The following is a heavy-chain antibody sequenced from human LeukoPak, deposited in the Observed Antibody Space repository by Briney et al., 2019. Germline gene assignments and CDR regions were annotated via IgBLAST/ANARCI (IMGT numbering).Heavy chain of an antibody. V-gene: IGHV1-2*02. CDR2: INPNSGGT. CDR3: VRGYSFGPYGMDV. J-gene: IGHJ6*02. Sequence: VASVKVSCKVSGYTFTGYYMHWVRQAPGQGLEWMGWINPNSGGTNYAQKFQGRVTMTRDTSISTAYMELSRLRSDDTAVYYCVRGYSFGPYGMDVWGQGTTVTVS. CDR1: GYTFTGYY. D-gene: IGHD2-15*01.